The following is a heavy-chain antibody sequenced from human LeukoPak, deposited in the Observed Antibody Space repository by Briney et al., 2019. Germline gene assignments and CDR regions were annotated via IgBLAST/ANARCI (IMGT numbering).Heavy chain of an antibody. D-gene: IGHD3-22*01. CDR2: VYNSGIT. CDR3: ARVRLSSGYSN. CDR1: GASVSDYY. J-gene: IGHJ4*02. V-gene: IGHV4-59*02. Sequence: SETLSLTCSVSGASVSDYYCNWIRQPPGKGLEWIGYVYNSGITNYNPSLRSRVTISVDTSKNQFSLKLNSVTAADTAVNYCARVRLSSGYSNWGQGTLVTVSS.